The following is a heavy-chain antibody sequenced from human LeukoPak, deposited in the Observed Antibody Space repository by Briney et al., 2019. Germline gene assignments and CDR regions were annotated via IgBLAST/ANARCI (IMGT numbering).Heavy chain of an antibody. V-gene: IGHV1-46*01. J-gene: IGHJ6*03. D-gene: IGHD4-17*01. CDR2: INPSGGST. Sequence: RASVKVSCKASGYTFTSYYMHWVRQAPGQGLEWMGIINPSGGSTSYAQKFQGRVTMTRDMSTSTVYMELSSLRSEDTAVYYCARDLDTDYGDYVPKYYYMDIWGKGTTVTVSS. CDR1: GYTFTSYY. CDR3: ARDLDTDYGDYVPKYYYMDI.